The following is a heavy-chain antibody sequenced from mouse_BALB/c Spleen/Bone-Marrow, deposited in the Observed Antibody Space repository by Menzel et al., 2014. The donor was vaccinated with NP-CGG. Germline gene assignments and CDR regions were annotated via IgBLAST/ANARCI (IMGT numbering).Heavy chain of an antibody. CDR2: IRNKPNGYTT. CDR1: GFTFXDYY. V-gene: IGHV7-3*02. D-gene: IGHD1-1*01. CDR3: ARDDYGRGY. Sequence: EVHLVESGGGLVQPGGSLRLSCATSGFTFXDYYMSWVRQPPGKALEWLGFIRNKPNGYTTEYSASVKGRFTISRDNSQSILYLQMNALRAEDSATYYCARDDYGRGYWGQGTTLTVSS. J-gene: IGHJ2*01.